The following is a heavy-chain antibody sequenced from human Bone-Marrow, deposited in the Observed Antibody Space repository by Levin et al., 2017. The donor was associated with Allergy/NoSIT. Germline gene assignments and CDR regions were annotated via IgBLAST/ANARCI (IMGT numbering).Heavy chain of an antibody. CDR3: VRIVRFDCTTTTCPSQYYFDY. V-gene: IGHV4-39*01. Sequence: SETLSLTCTVSGDSISSDSYYWGWIRQPPGKGLEWIGSIYYSGNTYYNQSLKSRVTISVDTSKNQFSLKLNSVTAADTAVYYCVRIVRFDCTTTTCPSQYYFDYWGQGTLVTVSS. CDR1: GDSISSDSYY. J-gene: IGHJ4*02. CDR2: IYYSGNT. D-gene: IGHD2-2*01.